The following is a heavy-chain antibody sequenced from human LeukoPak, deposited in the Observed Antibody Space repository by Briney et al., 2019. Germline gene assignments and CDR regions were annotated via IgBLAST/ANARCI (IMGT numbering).Heavy chain of an antibody. V-gene: IGHV3-66*01. J-gene: IGHJ6*03. CDR1: GFTVSSNY. CDR2: IYSGGST. Sequence: GGSLRLSCAASGFTVSSNYMSWVRQAPGKGLEWVSVIYSGGSTYYADSVKGRFTISRDNSKNTLYLQMNSLRAEDTAVYYCARELGHYPPYYCYYMDVWGKGTTVTISS. CDR3: ARELGHYPPYYCYYMDV. D-gene: IGHD1-26*01.